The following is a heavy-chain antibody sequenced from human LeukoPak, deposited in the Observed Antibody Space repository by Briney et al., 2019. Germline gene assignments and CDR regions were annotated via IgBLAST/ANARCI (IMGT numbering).Heavy chain of an antibody. CDR1: GFSFSSYA. CDR3: ARDGGGYARAYWYYDL. D-gene: IGHD5-12*01. J-gene: IGHJ2*01. CDR2: ISGRDGST. V-gene: IGHV3-23*01. Sequence: GGSLRLSCAASGFSFSSYAMSWVRQAPGKGLEWVSGISGRDGSTYYADSVKGRFTISRDISKNTLYLQMNSLRAEDMAVYYCARDGGGYARAYWYYDLWGRGTLVTVSS.